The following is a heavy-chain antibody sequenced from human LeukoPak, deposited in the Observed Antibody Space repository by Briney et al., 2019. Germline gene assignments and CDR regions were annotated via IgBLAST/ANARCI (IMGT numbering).Heavy chain of an antibody. Sequence: GGSLRLSCAVSGFTYSVYAMSWVRQAPGKGLEWVSTISGSGDTTYSADSVKGRSTISRDNSKNTLYLQMNSLRAEDTAVYYCAKPPRPAAAAGTSIFDYWGQGTLVTVSS. CDR2: ISGSGDTT. CDR1: GFTYSVYA. V-gene: IGHV3-23*01. CDR3: AKPPRPAAAAGTSIFDY. J-gene: IGHJ4*02. D-gene: IGHD6-13*01.